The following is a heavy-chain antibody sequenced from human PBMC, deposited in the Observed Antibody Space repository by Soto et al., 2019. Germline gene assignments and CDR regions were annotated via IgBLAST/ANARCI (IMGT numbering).Heavy chain of an antibody. CDR3: AAAPETYSPAGYYVNYFGT. CDR2: IYHSGST. V-gene: IGHV4-38-2*01. D-gene: IGHD3-22*01. J-gene: IGHJ4*02. CDR1: GYSISSGYY. Sequence: PSETLSLTCAVSGYSISSGYYWGWIRQPPGKGLEWIGSIYHSGSTYYNPSLKSRVTISVDTSRSQFSLRLSSVTVTDTAVYYCAAAPETYSPAGYYVNYFGTWGQGTLVTVSS.